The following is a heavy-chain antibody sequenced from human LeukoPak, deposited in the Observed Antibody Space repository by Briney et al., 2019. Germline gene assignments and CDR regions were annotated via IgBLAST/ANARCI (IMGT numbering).Heavy chain of an antibody. CDR3: AREGMGTTTSLDSSYFDY. Sequence: PGGSLSLSCAASGFTFSSYEMNWVRQAPGQGLEWVSYISSSGSTIYYADSVKGRFTISRDNAKNSLYLQMNSLRAEDTAVDYWAREGMGTTTSLDSSYFDYWGQGTLVTVSS. CDR2: ISSSGSTI. CDR1: GFTFSSYE. J-gene: IGHJ4*02. D-gene: IGHD1-26*01. V-gene: IGHV3-48*03.